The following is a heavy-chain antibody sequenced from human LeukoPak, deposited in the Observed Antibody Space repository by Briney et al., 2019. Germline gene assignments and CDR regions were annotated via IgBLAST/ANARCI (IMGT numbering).Heavy chain of an antibody. J-gene: IGHJ3*02. CDR2: ISSSSNYI. CDR1: GFTFSSYG. CDR3: ARSQLAFYDAFDI. D-gene: IGHD3-3*02. Sequence: GGSLRLSCAASGFTFSSYGMNWVRQAPGKGLVWVSSISSSSNYIYYADSVKGRFTISRDNAKNSLYLQMNSLRAEDTAVYYCARSQLAFYDAFDIWGQGTMVTVSS. V-gene: IGHV3-21*01.